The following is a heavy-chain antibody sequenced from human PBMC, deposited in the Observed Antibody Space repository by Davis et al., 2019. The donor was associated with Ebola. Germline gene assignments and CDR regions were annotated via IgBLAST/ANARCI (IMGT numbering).Heavy chain of an antibody. CDR3: ARVLQQVVRLDS. Sequence: MPGGSLRLSCAVYGGSFSGHYWTWIRQPPGKGLEWIGEINHSGSTNYDPSFKSRVTISVDTSKNQFSLKVSSVTAADTAVYYCARVLQQVVRLDSWGQGTLVIVSS. CDR1: GGSFSGHY. CDR2: INHSGST. J-gene: IGHJ5*01. V-gene: IGHV4-34*01. D-gene: IGHD6-6*01.